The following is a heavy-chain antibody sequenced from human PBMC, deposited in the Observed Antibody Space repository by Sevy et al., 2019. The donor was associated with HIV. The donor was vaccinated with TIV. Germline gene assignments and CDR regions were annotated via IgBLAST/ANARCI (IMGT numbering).Heavy chain of an antibody. CDR3: ARGEQQLVQGAFDI. CDR2: IIPIFGTA. V-gene: IGHV1-69*13. CDR1: GGTFSSYA. J-gene: IGHJ3*02. D-gene: IGHD6-13*01. Sequence: ASVKVSCEASGGTFSSYAISWVRQAPGQGLEWMGGIIPIFGTANYAQKFQGRVTITADESTSTAYMELSSLRSEDTAVYYCARGEQQLVQGAFDIWGQGTMVTVSS.